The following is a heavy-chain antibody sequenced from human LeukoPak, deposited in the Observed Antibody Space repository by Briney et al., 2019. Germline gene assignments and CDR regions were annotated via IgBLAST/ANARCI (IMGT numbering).Heavy chain of an antibody. V-gene: IGHV3-30*04. CDR3: AREKSRDRHNEGLYYYYMDV. CDR1: GFTFSHSI. Sequence: PGGSLRLSCAASGFTFSHSIMHWVRQAPGKGLEWVAVVEADGKNMYYADSVKGRFTISRDNSQNTVYLQMNSLRADDTAVYYCAREKSRDRHNEGLYYYYMDVWGKGTTVTVSS. D-gene: IGHD5-24*01. J-gene: IGHJ6*03. CDR2: VEADGKNM.